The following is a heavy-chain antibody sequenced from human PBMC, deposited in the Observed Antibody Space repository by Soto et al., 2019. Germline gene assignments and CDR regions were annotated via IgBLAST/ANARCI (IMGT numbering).Heavy chain of an antibody. CDR2: INHSGST. J-gene: IGHJ2*01. D-gene: IGHD3-16*02. CDR3: ARESTYYDYIWGSYRTNWYFDL. V-gene: IGHV4-34*01. Sequence: SETLSLTCAVYGGSFSGYYWSWIRQPPGKGLEWIGEINHSGSTNYNPSLKSRVTISVDTSKNQFSLKLSSVTAADTAVYYCARESTYYDYIWGSYRTNWYFDLWGRGTLVTVSS. CDR1: GGSFSGYY.